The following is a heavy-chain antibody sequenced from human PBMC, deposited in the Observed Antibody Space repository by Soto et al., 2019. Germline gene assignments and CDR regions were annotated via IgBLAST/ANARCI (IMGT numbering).Heavy chain of an antibody. CDR2: IWYDGSNK. CDR3: ARGGLWLHYYYGMDV. V-gene: IGHV3-33*01. Sequence: GGSLRLSCAASGFTFSSYGMHWVRQAPGKGLEWVAVIWYDGSNKYYADSVKGRFTISRDNSKNTLYLQMNSLRAEDTAVYYCARGGLWLHYYYGMDVWGQGTTVTVSS. J-gene: IGHJ6*02. D-gene: IGHD5-18*01. CDR1: GFTFSSYG.